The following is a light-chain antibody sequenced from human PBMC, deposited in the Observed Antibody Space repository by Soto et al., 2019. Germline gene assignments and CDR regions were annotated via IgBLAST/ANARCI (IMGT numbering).Light chain of an antibody. J-gene: IGKJ3*01. CDR2: AAS. Sequence: DIQMTQSPTSLSASVGDRVTITCRASQDIRNIVAWYQQKPGKAPTLLIYAASTLQSGLPSRFSGSGSGTDFTLSINSLQPEDVATYSCQKYSSVPVFGPGTKVEIK. CDR3: QKYSSVPV. V-gene: IGKV1-27*01. CDR1: QDIRNI.